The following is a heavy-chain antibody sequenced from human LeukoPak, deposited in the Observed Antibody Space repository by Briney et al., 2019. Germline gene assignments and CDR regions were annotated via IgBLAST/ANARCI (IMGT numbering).Heavy chain of an antibody. CDR2: IKPDGSEK. V-gene: IGHV3-7*01. J-gene: IGHJ4*02. D-gene: IGHD6-6*01. Sequence: GGSLRLSCAASGLTFITSWMSWLRQAPGKGLEWVAHIKPDGSEKYYVDSVKGRFTISRDNAKNSLSLQMNSLRAEDTAVYYCASWTSSSSNYWGQGTLVTVSS. CDR1: GLTFITSW. CDR3: ASWTSSSSNY.